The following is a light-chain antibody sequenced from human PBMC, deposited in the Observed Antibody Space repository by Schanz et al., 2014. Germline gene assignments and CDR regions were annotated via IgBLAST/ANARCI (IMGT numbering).Light chain of an antibody. V-gene: IGLV7-46*01. J-gene: IGLJ3*02. Sequence: QAVVTQEPSLTVSPGGTVTLTCGSSTGGVTSGHHPYWFQQKPGQAPRTLIYDTTNKHSWTPARVSGSLPGGKAALTLSGVQAEDEADYYCLLYYGGAQVFGGGTKLTV. CDR2: DTT. CDR1: TGGVTSGHH. CDR3: LLYYGGAQV.